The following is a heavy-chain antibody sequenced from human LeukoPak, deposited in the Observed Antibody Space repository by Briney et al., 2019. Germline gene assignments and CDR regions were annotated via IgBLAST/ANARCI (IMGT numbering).Heavy chain of an antibody. J-gene: IGHJ4*02. V-gene: IGHV3-23*01. CDR3: AKAWELLWFGELPDY. D-gene: IGHD3-10*01. CDR2: ISWNSGSI. CDR1: GFTFSSYV. Sequence: GGSLRLSCAASGFTFSSYVMSWVRQAPGKGLEWVSGISWNSGSIGYADSVKGRFTISRDNAKNSLYLQMNSLRAEDTAVYYCAKAWELLWFGELPDYWGQGTLVTVSS.